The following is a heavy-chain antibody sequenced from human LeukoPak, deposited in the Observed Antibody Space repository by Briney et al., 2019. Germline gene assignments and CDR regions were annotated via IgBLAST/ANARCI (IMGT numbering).Heavy chain of an antibody. D-gene: IGHD1-20*01. V-gene: IGHV4-59*01. CDR3: AREWDNWNDRGFDY. CDR1: GGSISIYY. J-gene: IGHJ4*02. Sequence: PSETLSLTCTVSGGSISIYYWSWIRQPPGKGLEWIGYIYYSGSTNYNPSLKSRVTISVDTSKNQFSLKLSSMTAADTAVYYCAREWDNWNDRGFDYWGQGTLVTVSS. CDR2: IYYSGST.